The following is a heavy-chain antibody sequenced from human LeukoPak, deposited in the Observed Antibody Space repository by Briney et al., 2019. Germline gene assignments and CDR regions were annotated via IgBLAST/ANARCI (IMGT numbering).Heavy chain of an antibody. Sequence: ASVKVSCKASGYTFTSYGISWVRQAPGQGLEWMGWISAYNGNTNYAQKLQGRVTMTTDTSTSTAYMELRSLRSDGTAVYYCARVEFSVAAAGLNDYWGQGTLVTVSS. V-gene: IGHV1-18*01. CDR1: GYTFTSYG. CDR2: ISAYNGNT. D-gene: IGHD6-13*01. CDR3: ARVEFSVAAAGLNDY. J-gene: IGHJ4*02.